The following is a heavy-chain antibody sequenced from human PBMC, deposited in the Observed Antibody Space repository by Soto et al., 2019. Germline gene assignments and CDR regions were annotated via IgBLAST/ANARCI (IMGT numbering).Heavy chain of an antibody. CDR3: ARFRAAHPPVPDDYYGMDG. J-gene: IGHJ6*02. Sequence: QVQLVQSGAEVKKPGSSVKVSCKASGGTFSSYAISWVRQAPGQGLEWMGGIIPIFDTANYAQKFQGRVTITADESTSTAYRELSSLRAEDTAVYYCARFRAAHPPVPDDYYGMDGWGQGTTVTVAS. CDR1: GGTFSSYA. D-gene: IGHD6-25*01. V-gene: IGHV1-69*01. CDR2: IIPIFDTA.